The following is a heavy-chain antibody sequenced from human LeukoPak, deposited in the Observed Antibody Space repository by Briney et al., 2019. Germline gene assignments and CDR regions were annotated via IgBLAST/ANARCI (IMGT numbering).Heavy chain of an antibody. CDR2: INHSGST. Sequence: SETLSLTCAVYGGSFSGYYWSWIRQPPGKGLEWIGEINHSGSTNYNPSLKSRVTISVDTSKNQFSLKLSSVTAADTAVYYCARGNYDILTGYWVSYYYYMDVWGKGTTVTISS. V-gene: IGHV4-34*01. CDR3: ARGNYDILTGYWVSYYYYMDV. D-gene: IGHD3-9*01. J-gene: IGHJ6*03. CDR1: GGSFSGYY.